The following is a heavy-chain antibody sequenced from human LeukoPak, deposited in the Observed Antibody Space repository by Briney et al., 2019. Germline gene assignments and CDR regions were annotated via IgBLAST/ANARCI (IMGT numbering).Heavy chain of an antibody. J-gene: IGHJ3*02. CDR1: GFTFDDYG. D-gene: IGHD2-15*01. CDR3: ASHCSGGSCSDDAFDI. Sequence: VGSLRLSCAASGFTFDDYGMSWVRQAPGKGLEWVSGINWNGGSTVYADSVKGRFTISRDNAKNSLYLQMNSLRAEDTALYYCASHCSGGSCSDDAFDIWGQGTMATVSS. CDR2: INWNGGST. V-gene: IGHV3-20*04.